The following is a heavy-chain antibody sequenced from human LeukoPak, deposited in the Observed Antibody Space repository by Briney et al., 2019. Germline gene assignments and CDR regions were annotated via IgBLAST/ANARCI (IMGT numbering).Heavy chain of an antibody. Sequence: GGSLRLSCAASGFTFSSYAMHWVRQAPGKGLEWVAVISYDGSNKYYADSVKGRFTISRDNSKNTLYLQMNSLRAEDTAVYYCARDHHYYDSSGNSGNAFDIWGQGTMVTVSS. J-gene: IGHJ3*02. CDR2: ISYDGSNK. CDR3: ARDHHYYDSSGNSGNAFDI. D-gene: IGHD3-22*01. CDR1: GFTFSSYA. V-gene: IGHV3-30-3*01.